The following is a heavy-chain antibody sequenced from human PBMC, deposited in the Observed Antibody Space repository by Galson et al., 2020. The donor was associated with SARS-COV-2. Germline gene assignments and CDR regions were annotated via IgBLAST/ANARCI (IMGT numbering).Heavy chain of an antibody. D-gene: IGHD2-21*02. CDR2: ISWNSGSI. CDR1: GFTFDDYA. Sequence: SLTISCAASGFTFDDYAMHWVRQAPGKGLEWVSGISWNSGSIGYADSVKGRFTISRDNAKNSLYLQMNSLRAEDMALYYCAKGGKCGGDCFAVADAFDIWGQGTMVTVSS. J-gene: IGHJ3*02. V-gene: IGHV3-9*03. CDR3: AKGGKCGGDCFAVADAFDI.